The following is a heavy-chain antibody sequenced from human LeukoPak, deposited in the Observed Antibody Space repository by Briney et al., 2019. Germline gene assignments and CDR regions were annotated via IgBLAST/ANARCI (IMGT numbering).Heavy chain of an antibody. V-gene: IGHV4-39*01. D-gene: IGHD6-13*01. J-gene: IGHJ5*02. Sequence: SETLSLTCTVSGGSISSSSYYWGWIRQPPGKGLEWIGSIYYSGSTYYNPSLKSRVTISVDTSKNQFSLKVSSVTAADTAVYFCARAYSSSWYFNWFDPWGQGTLVTVSS. CDR1: GGSISSSSYY. CDR3: ARAYSSSWYFNWFDP. CDR2: IYYSGST.